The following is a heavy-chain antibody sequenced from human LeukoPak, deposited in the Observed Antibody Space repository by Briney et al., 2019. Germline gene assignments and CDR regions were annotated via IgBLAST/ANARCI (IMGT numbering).Heavy chain of an antibody. Sequence: ASVKVSCKASGYTFTGYYMHWVRQAPGQGLEWMGWINPNSGGTNYAQKFQGRVTMTRDTSISTAYMELSRLRSGDTAVYYCARPMARGVIGVFDYWGQGTLVTVSS. J-gene: IGHJ4*02. CDR2: INPNSGGT. D-gene: IGHD3-10*01. CDR1: GYTFTGYY. CDR3: ARPMARGVIGVFDY. V-gene: IGHV1-2*02.